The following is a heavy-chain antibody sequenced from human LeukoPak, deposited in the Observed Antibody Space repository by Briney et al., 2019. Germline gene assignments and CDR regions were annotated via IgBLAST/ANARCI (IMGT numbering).Heavy chain of an antibody. CDR2: IHYSGST. CDR1: GGSISSSSYY. J-gene: IGHJ3*02. V-gene: IGHV4-39*07. D-gene: IGHD3-22*01. Sequence: PSETLSLTCTVSGGSISSSSYYWGWIRQPPGKGLEWIGSIHYSGSTYYNPSLKSRVTISVDTSKNQFSLKLSSVTAADTAVYYCARAPPYYYDSSGRLSGIAFDIWGQGTMVTVSS. CDR3: ARAPPYYYDSSGRLSGIAFDI.